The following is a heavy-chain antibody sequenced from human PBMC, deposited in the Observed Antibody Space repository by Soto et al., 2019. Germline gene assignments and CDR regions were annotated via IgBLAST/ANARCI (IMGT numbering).Heavy chain of an antibody. CDR2: IYYSGST. D-gene: IGHD6-13*01. V-gene: IGHV4-59*08. CDR1: GGSISSYY. Sequence: QVQLQESGPGLVKPSETLSLTCTVSGGSISSYYWSWIRQPPGKGLEWIGYIYYSGSTNYNPSLKRRVTISVDTSESQFSLKLSSVTAADTAVYYCASLAAAGLDYWGQGTLVTVSS. J-gene: IGHJ4*02. CDR3: ASLAAAGLDY.